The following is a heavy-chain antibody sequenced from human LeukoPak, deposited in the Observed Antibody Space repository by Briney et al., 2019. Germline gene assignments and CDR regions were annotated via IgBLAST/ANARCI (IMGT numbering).Heavy chain of an antibody. D-gene: IGHD1-26*01. V-gene: IGHV1-2*02. CDR1: GYTFTGYY. CDR2: INPNSGGT. Sequence: ASVKVSCKASGYTFTGYYMHWVRQAPGQGLEWMGWINPNSGGTNYAQKFQGRVTMTRDTSISTAYMEVSRLRSDDTAVYYCARALGATGALYYYYGMDVWGQGTTVTVSS. CDR3: ARALGATGALYYYYGMDV. J-gene: IGHJ6*02.